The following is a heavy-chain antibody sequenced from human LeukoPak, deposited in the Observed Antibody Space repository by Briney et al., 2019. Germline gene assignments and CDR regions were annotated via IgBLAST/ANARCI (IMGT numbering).Heavy chain of an antibody. CDR3: AKVVRQQLVRGYFDY. J-gene: IGHJ4*02. D-gene: IGHD6-13*01. Sequence: GGSLRLSCAASGFAVRTSFMNWVRQAPGKGLEWVSTIYTGDTGGSTYYADSVKGRFTISRDISKNTLYLQMNSLRAEDTAVYYCAKVVRQQLVRGYFDYWGQGTLVTVSS. V-gene: IGHV3-53*01. CDR1: GFAVRTSF. CDR2: IYTGDTGGST.